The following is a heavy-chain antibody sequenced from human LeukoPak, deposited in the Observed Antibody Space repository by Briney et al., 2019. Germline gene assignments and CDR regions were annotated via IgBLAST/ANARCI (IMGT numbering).Heavy chain of an antibody. J-gene: IGHJ4*02. Sequence: SETLSLTCAVYGGSFSGYYWSWIRQPPGKGLEWIGEIYHSGSTNYNPSLKSRVTISVDKSKNQFSLKLSSVTAADTAVYYCARRGSGSYYVDYWGQGTLVTVSS. CDR2: IYHSGST. CDR1: GGSFSGYY. V-gene: IGHV4-34*01. D-gene: IGHD1-26*01. CDR3: ARRGSGSYYVDY.